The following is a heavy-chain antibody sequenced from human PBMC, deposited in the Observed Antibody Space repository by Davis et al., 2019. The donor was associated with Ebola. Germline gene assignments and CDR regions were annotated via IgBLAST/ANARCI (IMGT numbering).Heavy chain of an antibody. CDR3: ARNRVGYNRDFDY. J-gene: IGHJ4*02. CDR1: GFTFSSYE. Sequence: GGSLRLSCAASGFTFSSYEFNWVRQAPGKGLEWVSYISSSGSTIYYAVSLKGRFTISRDNAENSLYLQMNSLRAEDTAVYYCARNRVGYNRDFDYWGQGTLVTVSS. V-gene: IGHV3-48*03. D-gene: IGHD5-24*01. CDR2: ISSSGSTI.